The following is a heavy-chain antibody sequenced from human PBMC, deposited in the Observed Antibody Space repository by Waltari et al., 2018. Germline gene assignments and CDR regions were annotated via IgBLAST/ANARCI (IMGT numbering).Heavy chain of an antibody. CDR3: ARDRGSGLFLDS. CDR2: VHFSGKT. V-gene: IGHV4-4*02. Sequence: QLQLQESGPGLVKPSGTLSLTCAVSGDSMSTSYWWSWVRQVPGKGLEWIGQVHFSGKTNDNPSFASRVTVSLDAYNKQFSLKVTSATAADTAVYYCARDRGSGLFLDSWGPGTLVTVSP. D-gene: IGHD2-15*01. CDR1: GDSMSTSYW. J-gene: IGHJ4*02.